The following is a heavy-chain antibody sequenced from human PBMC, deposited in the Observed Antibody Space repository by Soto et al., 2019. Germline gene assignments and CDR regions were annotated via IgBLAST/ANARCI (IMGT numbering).Heavy chain of an antibody. D-gene: IGHD2-15*01. CDR2: IYHSGSI. CDR1: SGSINSSNW. Sequence: SETLSLTCGVSSGSINSSNWWSWVRQAPGKGLEWIGEIYHSGSINYSPSLRSRLTISVDKSKNQFSLKLSSVTAADTAVYYCARVGGVVDPGGDPYYFDYWGQGTLVTVSS. J-gene: IGHJ4*02. V-gene: IGHV4-4*02. CDR3: ARVGGVVDPGGDPYYFDY.